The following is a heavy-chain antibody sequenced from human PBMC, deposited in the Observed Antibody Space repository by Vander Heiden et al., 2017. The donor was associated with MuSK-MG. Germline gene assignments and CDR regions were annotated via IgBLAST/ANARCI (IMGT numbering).Heavy chain of an antibody. CDR2: ISGTSAGI. CDR1: GLMFDDYA. CDR3: TKVAGDGDHSGDAFGI. V-gene: IGHV3-9*01. D-gene: IGHD4-17*01. Sequence: VQLVESGGGLVQPASCLSLPCAPAGLMFDDYAMHWVRQDPGKCLEWVAGISGTSAGIADADPKKGRVTISGDNARNAWDLKKNSVRVKEKALYYCTKVAGDGDHSGDAFGIGGRVRMITV. J-gene: IGHJ3*02.